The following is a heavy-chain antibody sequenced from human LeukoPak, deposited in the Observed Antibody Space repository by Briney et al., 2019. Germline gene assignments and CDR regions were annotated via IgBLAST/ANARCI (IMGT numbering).Heavy chain of an antibody. J-gene: IGHJ4*02. CDR1: GFTFSSYW. Sequence: PGGSLRLSCAASGFTFSSYWMHWVRQAPGKGLVWVSRIDNYGSTTTSADSVKGRFTISRDNAKNTLYLQMNSLRAEDTAVYYCARVTEVYDILTGYCNRPYYFDYWGQGTLVTVSS. CDR2: IDNYGSTT. V-gene: IGHV3-74*01. CDR3: ARVTEVYDILTGYCNRPYYFDY. D-gene: IGHD3-9*01.